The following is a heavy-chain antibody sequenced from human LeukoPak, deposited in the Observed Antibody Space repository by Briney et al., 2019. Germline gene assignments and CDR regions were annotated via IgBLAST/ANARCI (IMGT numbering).Heavy chain of an antibody. J-gene: IGHJ4*02. D-gene: IGHD3-9*01. Sequence: PGGSLRLSCAASGFTFSSYGMHWVRQAPGKGLEWVAFIRYDGSNKYYADSVKGRFTISRDNSKNTLYLQMNSLRAEDTAVYYCATQTPLRYFDWLLSFDYWGQGTLVTVSS. V-gene: IGHV3-30*02. CDR2: IRYDGSNK. CDR1: GFTFSSYG. CDR3: ATQTPLRYFDWLLSFDY.